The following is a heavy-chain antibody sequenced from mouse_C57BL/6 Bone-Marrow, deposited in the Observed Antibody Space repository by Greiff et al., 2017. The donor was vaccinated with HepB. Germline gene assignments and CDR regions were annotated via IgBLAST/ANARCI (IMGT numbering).Heavy chain of an antibody. CDR3: ARSATITTVVDWYFDV. CDR2: INPGSGGT. CDR1: GYAFTNYL. D-gene: IGHD1-1*01. J-gene: IGHJ1*03. Sequence: QVQLQQSGAELVRPGTSVKVSCKASGYAFTNYLIEWVKQRPGQGLEWIGVINPGSGGTNYNEKFQGKATLTADKSSSTAYMQLSSLTSEDSAVYFCARSATITTVVDWYFDVWGTGTTVTVSS. V-gene: IGHV1-54*01.